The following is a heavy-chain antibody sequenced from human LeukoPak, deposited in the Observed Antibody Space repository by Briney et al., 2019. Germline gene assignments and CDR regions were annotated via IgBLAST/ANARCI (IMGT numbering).Heavy chain of an antibody. CDR2: IYYSVTT. V-gene: IGHV4-59*01. Sequence: PSETLSLTCTVSVASISSYYWSWVRQPPGKGLECIGYIYYSVTTNYNPSLKSRITMSVDRSKNQFSLKLTSLTAADTAVYYCASRHSRSYPQYYFDYWGQGTLVTVSS. CDR3: ASRHSRSYPQYYFDY. J-gene: IGHJ4*02. D-gene: IGHD1-26*01. CDR1: VASISSYY.